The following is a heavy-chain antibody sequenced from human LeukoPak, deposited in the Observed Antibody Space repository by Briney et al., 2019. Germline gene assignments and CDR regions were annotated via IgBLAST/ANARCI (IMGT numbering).Heavy chain of an antibody. Sequence: SEPLSLTCTVSGGSISSYYWSWIRQPPGKGLEWIGYIYYSGSTNYNPSLKSRVTISVDTSKNQFSLKLSSVTAADTAVYYCARGYSSSWYMDYYMDVWGKGTTVTVSS. J-gene: IGHJ6*03. D-gene: IGHD6-13*01. CDR1: GGSISSYY. V-gene: IGHV4-59*01. CDR3: ARGYSSSWYMDYYMDV. CDR2: IYYSGST.